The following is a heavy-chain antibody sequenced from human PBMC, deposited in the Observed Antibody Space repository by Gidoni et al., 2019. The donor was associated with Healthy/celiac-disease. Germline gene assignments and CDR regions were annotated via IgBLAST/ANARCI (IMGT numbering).Heavy chain of an antibody. D-gene: IGHD3-3*01. Sequence: EVQLLESGGGLVQPGGSLRLSCAASGFPFSSYAMSWVRQAPGKGLEWVSAISGSGGSTYYADSVKGRFTISRDNSKNTLYLQMNSLRAEDTAVYYCAKWTIFGVVITMYYFDYWGQGTLVTVSS. CDR1: GFPFSSYA. CDR3: AKWTIFGVVITMYYFDY. V-gene: IGHV3-23*01. CDR2: ISGSGGST. J-gene: IGHJ4*02.